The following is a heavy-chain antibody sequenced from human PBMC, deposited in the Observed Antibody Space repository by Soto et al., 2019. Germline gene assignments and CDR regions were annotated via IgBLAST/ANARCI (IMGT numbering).Heavy chain of an antibody. Sequence: QVQLVQSGAEVKNPGASVKVSCKASGYTFTSYGISWVRQAPGQGLEWMGWISSYNGNTNYAQKLQGRVTMTTDRSTDTAYMELRSLTSDDTAVYYCARDTVHGGSKGCSRFDPWGQGTLVTVSS. CDR3: ARDTVHGGSKGCSRFDP. D-gene: IGHD1-1*01. CDR2: ISSYNGNT. CDR1: GYTFTSYG. V-gene: IGHV1-18*01. J-gene: IGHJ5*02.